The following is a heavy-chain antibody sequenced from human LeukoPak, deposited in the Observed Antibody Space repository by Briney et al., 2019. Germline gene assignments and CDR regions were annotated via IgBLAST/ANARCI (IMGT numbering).Heavy chain of an antibody. J-gene: IGHJ3*02. V-gene: IGHV1-69*05. D-gene: IGHD2-2*01. CDR1: GGTFSSYA. CDR3: ARWGPYCSSTSCYELAFDI. Sequence: GASLKVSCKASGGTFSSYAISWVRQTPGEGVEWMGGIIPMFDTANSAQKLQGRVTITTEESTCTAYMELSSLRSEDTAVYYCARWGPYCSSTSCYELAFDIWGQGTMVTVSS. CDR2: IIPMFDTA.